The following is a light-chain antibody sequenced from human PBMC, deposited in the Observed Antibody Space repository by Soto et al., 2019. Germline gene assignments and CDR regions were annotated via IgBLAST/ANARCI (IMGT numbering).Light chain of an antibody. V-gene: IGLV1-44*01. CDR3: AAWDDSLNGVV. CDR2: GND. Sequence: QSVLTQPPSASGPPGQRVTISCSGSSSNIGGNIVNWYQQLPGTAPKLLIFGNDQRPSWVPDRFSGSKSGTSASLAISGLQSEDEANYYCAAWDDSLNGVVFGGGTKVTVL. CDR1: SSNIGGNI. J-gene: IGLJ2*01.